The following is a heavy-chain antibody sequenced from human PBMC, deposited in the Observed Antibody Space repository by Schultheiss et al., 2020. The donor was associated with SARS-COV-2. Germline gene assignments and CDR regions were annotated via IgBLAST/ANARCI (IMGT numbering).Heavy chain of an antibody. J-gene: IGHJ3*02. CDR1: EYSFARHW. D-gene: IGHD6-19*01. V-gene: IGHV5-51*01. Sequence: GGSLRLSCKGSEYSFARHWIGWVRQMPGKGLEWMGIIYPGDSDTRYSPSLQGQVTISADKSINTAYLQWSSLKASDTAMYYCARKYSSGSDDAFDIWGQGTVVTVAS. CDR2: IYPGDSDT. CDR3: ARKYSSGSDDAFDI.